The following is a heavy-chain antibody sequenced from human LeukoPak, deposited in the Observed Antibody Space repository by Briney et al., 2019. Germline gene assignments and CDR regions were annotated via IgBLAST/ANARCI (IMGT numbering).Heavy chain of an antibody. CDR2: IYYSGST. CDR3: ARASKWELRSFDY. Sequence: SETLSLTCTVSGCSISGYYWSWIRQPPGKGLEWVGYIYYSGSTNYNPSLKSRVTISVDTSKNQFSLKLSTVTAADTAVYYCARASKWELRSFDYWGQGTLVTVSS. CDR1: GCSISGYY. V-gene: IGHV4-59*01. D-gene: IGHD1-26*01. J-gene: IGHJ4*02.